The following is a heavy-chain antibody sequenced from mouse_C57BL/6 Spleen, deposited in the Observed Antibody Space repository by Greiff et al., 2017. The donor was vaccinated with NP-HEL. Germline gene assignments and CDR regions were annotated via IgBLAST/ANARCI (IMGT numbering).Heavy chain of an antibody. D-gene: IGHD2-4*01. V-gene: IGHV1-64*01. J-gene: IGHJ4*01. Sequence: VKLQQPGAELVKPGASVKLSCKASGYTFTSYWMHWVKQRPGQGLEWIGMIHPNSGSTNYNEKFKSKATLTVDKSSSTAYMQLSSLTSEDSAVYYCARYYYDYDRVMDYWGQGTSVTVSS. CDR3: ARYYYDYDRVMDY. CDR1: GYTFTSYW. CDR2: IHPNSGST.